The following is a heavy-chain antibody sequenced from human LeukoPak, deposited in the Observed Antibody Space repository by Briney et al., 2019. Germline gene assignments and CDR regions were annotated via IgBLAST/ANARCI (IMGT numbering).Heavy chain of an antibody. CDR1: GFTFSSYE. CDR3: AILAMYYDSSGYTFDY. V-gene: IGHV3-30*03. J-gene: IGHJ4*02. D-gene: IGHD3-22*01. CDR2: ISYDGSNK. Sequence: GGSLRLSCAASGFTFSSYEMNWVRQAPGKGLEWVAVISYDGSNKYYADSVKGRFTISRDNSKNTLYLQMNSLRAEDTAVYYCAILAMYYDSSGYTFDYWGQGTLVTVSS.